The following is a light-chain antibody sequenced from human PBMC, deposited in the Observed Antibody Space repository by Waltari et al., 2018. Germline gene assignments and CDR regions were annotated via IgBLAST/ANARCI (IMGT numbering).Light chain of an antibody. CDR2: LGS. CDR1: QSLLHSNGYNS. V-gene: IGKV2-28*01. Sequence: IVMTQSPLSLPVTPGEPASISCRSSQSLLHSNGYNSLYWHLQKPGQSPQLLIFLGSRRGSAVPDRFSGSGSGTDVTLKISRVAAEDVGVYYGMKALQAPDNFGQGTRLEIK. J-gene: IGKJ5*01. CDR3: MKALQAPDN.